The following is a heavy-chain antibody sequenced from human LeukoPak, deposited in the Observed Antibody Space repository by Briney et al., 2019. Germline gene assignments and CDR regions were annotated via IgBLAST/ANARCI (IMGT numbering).Heavy chain of an antibody. CDR1: GFTFSSYA. V-gene: IGHV3-23*01. Sequence: TGGSLRLSCAASGFTFSSYAMSWVRQAPGKGLEWVPAISGSGGSTYYADSVKGRFTISRDNSKNTLYLQMNSLRAEDTAVYYCAKGPNDSSNYLFDYWGQGTLVTVSS. D-gene: IGHD4-11*01. J-gene: IGHJ4*02. CDR3: AKGPNDSSNYLFDY. CDR2: ISGSGGST.